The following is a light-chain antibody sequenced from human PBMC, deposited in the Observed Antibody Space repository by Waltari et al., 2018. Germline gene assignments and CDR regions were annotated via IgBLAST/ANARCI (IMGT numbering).Light chain of an antibody. J-gene: IGLJ2*01. CDR3: TSYTSSGTLL. V-gene: IGLV2-18*02. Sequence: QSALTQPPSVSGSPGQSVTISCTGTSSDVGGYNRFSWYQQTPGTAPKLMIYEVSYRPSGVPDRCSGSKSGNTASLPISGLQAEDEADYYCTSYTSSGTLLFGGGTKLTVV. CDR1: SSDVGGYNR. CDR2: EVS.